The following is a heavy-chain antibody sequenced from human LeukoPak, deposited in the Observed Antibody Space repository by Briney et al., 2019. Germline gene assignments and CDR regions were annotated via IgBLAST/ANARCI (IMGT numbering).Heavy chain of an antibody. CDR3: AKDGRVEWELLLDY. D-gene: IGHD1-26*01. V-gene: IGHV3-23*01. J-gene: IGHJ4*02. CDR1: GFTFSSYA. CDR2: ISGSGGST. Sequence: GGSLRLSCAASGFTFSSYAMNWVRQARGKGLEWVSDISGSGGSTYYADSEKGRVNISRDNSKNTVDLQMDSLRGEDTAEYYCAKDGRVEWELLLDYWGQGTLVTVSS.